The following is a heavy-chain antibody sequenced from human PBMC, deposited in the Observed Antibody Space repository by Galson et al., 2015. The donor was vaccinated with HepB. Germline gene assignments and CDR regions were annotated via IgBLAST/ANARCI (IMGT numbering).Heavy chain of an antibody. V-gene: IGHV3-48*02. Sequence: SLRLSCAASGFNFSVYSMNWVRQFPGKGLEWISYLTSDRRTTYYADSVKGRFTIFRDNDRNSLYLQMDSLRDGDAAMYYCARSTSWYFDLWGRGTLVSVSS. CDR1: GFNFSVYS. CDR2: LTSDRRTT. J-gene: IGHJ2*01. CDR3: ARSTSWYFDL.